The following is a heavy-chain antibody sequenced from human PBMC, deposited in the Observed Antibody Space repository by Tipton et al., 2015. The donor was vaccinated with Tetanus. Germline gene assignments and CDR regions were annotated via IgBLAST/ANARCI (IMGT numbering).Heavy chain of an antibody. Sequence: QLVQSGAEVKKPGASVKVSCKASGYTFTSYDINWVRQATGQGLEWMGWMNPNSGNTGYAQKFQGRVTMTRNTSISTAYMELSSLRSEDTAVYYCARKLGRAEYYHYYYMDVWGKGTTVTVSS. D-gene: IGHD1-1*01. CDR2: MNPNSGNT. V-gene: IGHV1-8*01. CDR1: GYTFTSYD. CDR3: ARKLGRAEYYHYYYMDV. J-gene: IGHJ6*03.